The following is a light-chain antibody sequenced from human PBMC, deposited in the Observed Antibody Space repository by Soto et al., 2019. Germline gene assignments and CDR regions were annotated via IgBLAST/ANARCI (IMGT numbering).Light chain of an antibody. J-gene: IGKJ5*01. CDR3: QQRSNWPPLT. CDR2: GAS. Sequence: IVLTQSPATLSSSPGETATLSCRASQYVGSRLAWYQHKPGQAPRLLIYGASSRATGIPDRFSGSGSGTDFTLTISSLEPEDFAVYYCQQRSNWPPLTFGQGTRLEIK. V-gene: IGKV3-11*01. CDR1: QYVGSR.